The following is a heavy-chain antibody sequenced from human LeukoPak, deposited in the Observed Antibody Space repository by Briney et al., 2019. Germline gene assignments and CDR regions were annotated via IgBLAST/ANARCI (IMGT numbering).Heavy chain of an antibody. Sequence: TLSLTCTVSGGSISSGDYYWSWLRQPPGKGLEWIGYIYYSGSTNYNPSLKSRVTISVDTSKNQFSLKLSSVTAADTAVYYCARHRSSWYYFDYWGQGTLVTVSS. V-gene: IGHV4-61*08. CDR2: IYYSGST. J-gene: IGHJ4*02. CDR1: GGSISSGDYY. CDR3: ARHRSSWYYFDY. D-gene: IGHD6-13*01.